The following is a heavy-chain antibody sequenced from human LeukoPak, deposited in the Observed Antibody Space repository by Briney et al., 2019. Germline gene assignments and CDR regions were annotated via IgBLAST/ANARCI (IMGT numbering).Heavy chain of an antibody. Sequence: PSGTLSLTCSVSSDSISSYYWSWIRQPPGKGLEWIGYILYSGSTNYNPSLKSRVTILMDTSKNQFSLRLNSVTAADTAVYYCAREGKYSSSSFFDYWGQGTLVTVSS. V-gene: IGHV4-59*01. CDR3: AREGKYSSSSFFDY. D-gene: IGHD6-6*01. J-gene: IGHJ4*02. CDR1: SDSISSYY. CDR2: ILYSGST.